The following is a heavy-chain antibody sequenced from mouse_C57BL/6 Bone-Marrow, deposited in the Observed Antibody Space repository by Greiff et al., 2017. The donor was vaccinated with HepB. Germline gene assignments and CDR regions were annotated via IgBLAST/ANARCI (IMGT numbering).Heavy chain of an antibody. CDR2: IDPSDSYT. CDR1: GYTFTSYW. V-gene: IGHV1-69*01. Sequence: QVQLQQSGAELVMPGASVKLSCKASGYTFTSYWMHWVKQRPGQGLEWIGEIDPSDSYTNYNQKFKGKATLTVDKPSSTAYMQLSSLTSEDSAVYYCAREGGVCGTGTTVTVSS. CDR3: AREGGV. J-gene: IGHJ1*03.